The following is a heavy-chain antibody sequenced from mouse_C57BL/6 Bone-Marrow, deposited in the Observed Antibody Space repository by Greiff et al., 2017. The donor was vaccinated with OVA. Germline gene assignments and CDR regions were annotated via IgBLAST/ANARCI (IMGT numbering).Heavy chain of an antibody. CDR3: ATRKGDDDAMDY. V-gene: IGHV2-9-1*01. CDR1: GFSLTSYA. Sequence: QVQLKQSGPGLVAPSQSLSITCTVSGFSLTSYAISWVRQPPGKGLEWLGVIWTGGGTNYNSALKSRLSISKDNSKSQVVLKMISRQTDDEARDYCATRKGDDDAMDYWGQGTSVTVSS. D-gene: IGHD2-12*01. J-gene: IGHJ4*01. CDR2: IWTGGGT.